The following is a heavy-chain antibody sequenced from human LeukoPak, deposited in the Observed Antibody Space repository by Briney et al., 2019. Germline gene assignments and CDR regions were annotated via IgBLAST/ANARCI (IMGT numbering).Heavy chain of an antibody. CDR2: IIPMFGTA. J-gene: IGHJ5*02. V-gene: IGHV1-69*06. Sequence: SVKVSCKASGGTFSSYAISWVRQAPGQGLEWMGGIIPMFGTANYAEKFQGRVTITADKSTRTAYMELSSLRSEDTAVYYCARDFRAAMVSDWFDPWGQGTLVTVSS. CDR3: ARDFRAAMVSDWFDP. D-gene: IGHD5-18*01. CDR1: GGTFSSYA.